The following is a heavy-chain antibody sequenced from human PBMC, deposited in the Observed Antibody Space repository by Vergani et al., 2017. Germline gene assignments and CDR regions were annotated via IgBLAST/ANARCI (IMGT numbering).Heavy chain of an antibody. CDR3: ARAVGIVDRHYFDY. CDR2: ISSSSSYI. CDR1: GFTFSSYS. Sequence: EVQLVESGGGLVKPGGSLRLSCAASGFTFSSYSMNWVRQAPGKGLGWVSSISSSSSYIYYANSVKGRFTIPRDNAKNSLYLQMNSLRAEDTAVYYCARAVGIVDRHYFDYWGQGTLVIVSS. D-gene: IGHD3-22*01. J-gene: IGHJ4*02. V-gene: IGHV3-21*01.